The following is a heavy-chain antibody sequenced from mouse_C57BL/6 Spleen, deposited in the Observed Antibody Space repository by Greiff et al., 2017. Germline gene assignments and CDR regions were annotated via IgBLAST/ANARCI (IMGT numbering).Heavy chain of an antibody. CDR3: ARNYGNYERCYFDY. J-gene: IGHJ2*01. CDR1: GYTFTSYW. CDR2: IHPNSGST. Sequence: QVQLQQPGAELVKPGASVKLSCKASGYTFTSYWMHWVKQRPGQGLEWIGMIHPNSGSTNYNEKFKRKATLTVDKSSSTAYMQLSSLTSEDSAVYYCARNYGNYERCYFDYWGQGTTLTVSS. D-gene: IGHD2-1*01. V-gene: IGHV1-64*01.